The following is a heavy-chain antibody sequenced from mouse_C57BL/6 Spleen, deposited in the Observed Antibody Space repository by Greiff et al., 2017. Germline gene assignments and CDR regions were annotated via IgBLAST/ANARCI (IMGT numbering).Heavy chain of an antibody. J-gene: IGHJ4*01. V-gene: IGHV1-22*01. CDR2: INPNNGGT. Sequence: EVQLQESGPELVKPGASVKMSCKASGYTFTDYNMHWVKQSHGKSLEWIGYINPNNGGTSYNQKFKGKATLTVNKSSSTAYMGLRSLTSEDSAVYYCARGPTVVRRNAMDYWGQGTSVTVSS. CDR3: ARGPTVVRRNAMDY. CDR1: GYTFTDYN. D-gene: IGHD1-1*01.